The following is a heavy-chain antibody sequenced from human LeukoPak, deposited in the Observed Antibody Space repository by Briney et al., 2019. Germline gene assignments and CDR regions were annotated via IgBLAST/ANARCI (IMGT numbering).Heavy chain of an antibody. J-gene: IGHJ4*02. D-gene: IGHD6-19*01. CDR3: ARSRDYASGWYLIFDY. CDR2: IYPGDSHT. CDR1: GYIFTDYW. Sequence: GESLKISCKGSGYIFTDYWIGWVRQMPGKGLEWMGIIYPGDSHTKYSPSFQGQVTISADKSISTAFLQWSNLKASDTAMYYCARSRDYASGWYLIFDYWGQGTLVTVSS. V-gene: IGHV5-51*01.